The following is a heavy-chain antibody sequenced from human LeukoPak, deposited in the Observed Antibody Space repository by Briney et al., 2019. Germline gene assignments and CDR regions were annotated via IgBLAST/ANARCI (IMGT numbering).Heavy chain of an antibody. CDR1: GGSISSSSYY. CDR2: IYYSGIL. CDR3: ARHRHYYDSTSTGDY. V-gene: IGHV4-39*01. D-gene: IGHD3-22*01. J-gene: IGHJ4*02. Sequence: SSETLSLTCTVSGGSISSSSYYWGWIRKPPGKGLERYGSIYYSGILYYHPDLKIRVTISVDTSKIQFSLKLSSVTAADTAVYYCARHRHYYDSTSTGDYWGQGTLVTVS.